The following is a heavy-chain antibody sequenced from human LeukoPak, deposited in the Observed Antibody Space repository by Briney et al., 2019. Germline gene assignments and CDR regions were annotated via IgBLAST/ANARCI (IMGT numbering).Heavy chain of an antibody. D-gene: IGHD3-22*01. J-gene: IGHJ4*02. V-gene: IGHV4-59*01. CDR2: IYNSGST. CDR3: ATSSHDLLDTDY. Sequence: SGTLSLTCTVSGGSISSYYWSWIRQPPGKGLEWIGYIYNSGSTNYNPSLRSRVTISVDTSKKQFSLKLSSVTAADTAVYYCATSSHDLLDTDYWGQGTLVTVSS. CDR1: GGSISSYY.